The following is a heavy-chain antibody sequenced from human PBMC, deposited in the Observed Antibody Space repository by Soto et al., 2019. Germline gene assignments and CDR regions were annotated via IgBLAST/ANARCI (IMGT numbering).Heavy chain of an antibody. J-gene: IGHJ4*02. CDR3: ARDSVSDLSVPGSVFDY. CDR2: ISVYNDNT. D-gene: IGHD2-21*02. CDR1: NYPFSSYG. Sequence: QVHLVQSGAEVKKPGASVKVSCKTSNYPFSSYGISWVRQAPGQGLEWMGWISVYNDNTEYAQKLQGRVTITTDTSTNTAFMERRSLRSDDTAVYYCARDSVSDLSVPGSVFDYWGQGTPVTVSS. V-gene: IGHV1-18*01.